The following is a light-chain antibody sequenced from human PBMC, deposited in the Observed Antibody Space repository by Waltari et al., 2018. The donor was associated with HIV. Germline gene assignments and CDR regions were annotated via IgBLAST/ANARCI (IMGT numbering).Light chain of an antibody. CDR2: RNN. V-gene: IGLV1-47*01. J-gene: IGLJ3*02. CDR1: RSNIGSNY. Sequence: QSVLTQPPSASGTPGQRVTISCSGSRSNIGSNYVYWYQQLPGTAPKLLIYRNNQRPSGVPDRFSGSKSGTSASLAISGLRSEDEADYYCAAWDDSLSGLVFGGGTKLTVL. CDR3: AAWDDSLSGLV.